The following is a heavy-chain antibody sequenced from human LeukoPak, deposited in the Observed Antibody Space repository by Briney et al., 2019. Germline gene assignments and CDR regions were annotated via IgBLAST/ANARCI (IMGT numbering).Heavy chain of an antibody. Sequence: PGGSLRLSCAASGFTFSSYGMYWVRQAPGKGLEWVAFTRYDGSNKYYADSVKGRFTISRDNGKNSLYLQMNSLRAEDTAVYYCATSLSGWGTYHYTDVWGKGTTVTISS. CDR2: TRYDGSNK. D-gene: IGHD6-19*01. CDR3: ATSLSGWGTYHYTDV. CDR1: GFTFSSYG. V-gene: IGHV3-30*02. J-gene: IGHJ6*03.